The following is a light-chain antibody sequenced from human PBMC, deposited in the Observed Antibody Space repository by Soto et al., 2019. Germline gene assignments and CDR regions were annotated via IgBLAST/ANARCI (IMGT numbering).Light chain of an antibody. Sequence: QSVLTQPASVSGSPGQSIAISCTGTSSDVGTYNLVSWYQHHPGKAPKAMIYESSKRPAGVSSRFSGSKSGNTASLTISGLQAEDEGIYYCCSYAGGSNLLFGGGTKLTVL. J-gene: IGLJ3*02. CDR3: CSYAGGSNLL. CDR2: ESS. CDR1: SSDVGTYNL. V-gene: IGLV2-23*01.